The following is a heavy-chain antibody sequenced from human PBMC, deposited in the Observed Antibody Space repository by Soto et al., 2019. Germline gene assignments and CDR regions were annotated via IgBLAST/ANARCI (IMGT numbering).Heavy chain of an antibody. CDR3: AHRRSIGRESSGDYGHFDY. V-gene: IGHV2-5*02. Sequence: QITLKESGPTLVKSTQTLKLTCTLSGFSISTSGVGVGWIRQPPGKAMEGLALIYWADDRRYRPSLKSRLTVAKETYKNTLVLTITDVHPMDPATYYLAHRRSIGRESSGDYGHFDYWGQGTLVTVSS. CDR2: IYWADDR. D-gene: IGHD4-17*01. CDR1: GFSISTSGVG. J-gene: IGHJ4*01.